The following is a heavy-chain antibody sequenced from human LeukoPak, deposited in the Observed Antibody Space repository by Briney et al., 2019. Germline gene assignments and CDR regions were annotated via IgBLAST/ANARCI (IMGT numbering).Heavy chain of an antibody. CDR1: GGSISSGNYY. J-gene: IGHJ4*02. CDR2: MYTSGST. Sequence: SETLSLTCTVSGGSISSGNYYWSWIRQPAGKGLEWIGRMYTSGSTNYNPSLKSRVTISVDTSKNQFSLKLTSVTAADTAVYYCARASLDSENYGRYFDYWGQGTLVTVSS. V-gene: IGHV4-61*02. CDR3: ARASLDSENYGRYFDY. D-gene: IGHD3-10*01.